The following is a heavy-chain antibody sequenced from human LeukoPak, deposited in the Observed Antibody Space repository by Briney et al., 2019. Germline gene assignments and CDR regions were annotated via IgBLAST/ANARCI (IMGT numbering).Heavy chain of an antibody. CDR1: GFTFSNYA. J-gene: IGHJ6*02. Sequence: GGSLRLSGAASGFTFSNYAMHWVRQAPGKGLEWLAVISHDGSDKYNADSVKGRFTISRDNSKNTLWLQLNSLRAEDTAVYYCARDNAEMATVDYYNGMDVWGQGTTVTVSS. CDR3: ARDNAEMATVDYYNGMDV. D-gene: IGHD5-24*01. V-gene: IGHV3-30*04. CDR2: ISHDGSDK.